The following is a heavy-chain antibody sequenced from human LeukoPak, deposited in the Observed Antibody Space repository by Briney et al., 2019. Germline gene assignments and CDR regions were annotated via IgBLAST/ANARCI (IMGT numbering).Heavy chain of an antibody. V-gene: IGHV3-21*01. J-gene: IGHJ4*02. CDR2: ISSSSNYI. Sequence: NTGGSLRLSCAASGFSFSSYTMNWVRQAPGKGLEWVSSISSSSNYIFYADSVKGRLTISRDNAKNSLYLQMNSLRAEDTAVYYCARVRELYRDYWGQGTLVTVSS. D-gene: IGHD3-10*01. CDR3: ARVRELYRDY. CDR1: GFSFSSYT.